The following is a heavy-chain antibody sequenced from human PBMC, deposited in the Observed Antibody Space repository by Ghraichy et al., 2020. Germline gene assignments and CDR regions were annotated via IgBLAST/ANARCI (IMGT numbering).Heavy chain of an antibody. V-gene: IGHV3-7*03. CDR3: TGDPYGDYKYGGTDY. J-gene: IGHJ4*02. CDR1: GFSLNTHW. CDR2: INSNGSAS. D-gene: IGHD4-17*01. Sequence: GGSLRLSCAASGFSLNTHWMSWVRQVPGKGLEWVASINSNGSASFYVDSVTGRFTFSNDTAKNSVSLEMNSLTAEDTAVYYCTGDPYGDYKYGGTDYWGQGTLVSVSS.